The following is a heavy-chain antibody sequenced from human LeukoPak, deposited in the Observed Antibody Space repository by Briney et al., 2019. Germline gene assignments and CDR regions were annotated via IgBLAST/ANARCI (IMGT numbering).Heavy chain of an antibody. CDR1: GYSISSGYY. V-gene: IGHV4-38-2*02. J-gene: IGHJ4*02. CDR2: IYHSGST. D-gene: IGHD3-10*01. Sequence: SETLSLTCTVFGYSISSGYYWGWIRQPPGKGLEWIGSIYHSGSTYYNPSLKSRVTISVDTSKNQFSLKLSSVTAADTAVYYCARGLYGSGSYYYWGQGTLVTVSS. CDR3: ARGLYGSGSYYY.